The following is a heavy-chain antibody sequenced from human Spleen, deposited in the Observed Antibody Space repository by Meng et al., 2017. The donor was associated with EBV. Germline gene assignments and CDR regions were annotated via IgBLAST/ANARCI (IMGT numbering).Heavy chain of an antibody. J-gene: IGHJ4*02. CDR2: INPSDGSA. Sequence: VQFGAAGKKPGNPVKVSCKASAFPFSTYNMHWVRQAPGQGLEWMGVINPSDGSASYPQKFQGRVTMTSDTSTSTVYMELSSLSSEDTAIYYCAKDRDFDSGYYPRLDFWGQGTLVTVSS. CDR3: AKDRDFDSGYYPRLDF. V-gene: IGHV1-46*01. CDR1: AFPFSTYN. D-gene: IGHD3-22*01.